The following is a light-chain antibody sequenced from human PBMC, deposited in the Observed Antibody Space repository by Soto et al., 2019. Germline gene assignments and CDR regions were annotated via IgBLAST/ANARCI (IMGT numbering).Light chain of an antibody. CDR1: QDIRKY. CDR3: QHYDNLLLT. V-gene: IGKV1-33*01. CDR2: DAS. J-gene: IGKJ4*01. Sequence: DIQMTQSPSSLSASVGDTVTITCQASQDIRKYLNWYQQKPGKAPKLLIYDASNLETGVPSRFSGSGSGTDFTFTINTLRPEDIATYYCQHYDNLLLTFGGGTKVEIK.